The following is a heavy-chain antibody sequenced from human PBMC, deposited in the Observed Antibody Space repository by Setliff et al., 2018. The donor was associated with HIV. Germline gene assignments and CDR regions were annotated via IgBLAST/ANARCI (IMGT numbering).Heavy chain of an antibody. CDR3: ARGSNPTGNYDFYFLDV. Sequence: GASVKVSCKASGGTFSSYAVSYLRQAPGQGLEWMGGIVPIFGTANYAQKFQGRVTITADESTSTAYMELKSLRSEDTAVYYCARGSNPTGNYDFYFLDVWGKGTTVTVSS. V-gene: IGHV1-69*13. CDR2: IVPIFGTA. CDR1: GGTFSSYA. J-gene: IGHJ6*03. D-gene: IGHD1-1*01.